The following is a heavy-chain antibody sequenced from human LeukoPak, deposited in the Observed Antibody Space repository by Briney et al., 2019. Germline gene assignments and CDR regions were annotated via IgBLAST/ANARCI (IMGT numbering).Heavy chain of an antibody. CDR3: ARDGLYSGSYNWFDP. V-gene: IGHV1-69*05. CDR1: GGTFSSYA. CDR2: VIPIFGTA. D-gene: IGHD1-26*01. J-gene: IGHJ5*02. Sequence: SVKVSCKASGGTFSSYAISWVRQAPGQGLEWMGGVIPIFGTANYAQKFQGRVTITTDESTSTAYMELSSLRSEDTAVYYCARDGLYSGSYNWFDPWGQGTLVTVSS.